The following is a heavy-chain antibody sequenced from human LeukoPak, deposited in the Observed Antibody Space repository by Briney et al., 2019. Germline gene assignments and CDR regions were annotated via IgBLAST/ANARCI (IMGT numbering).Heavy chain of an antibody. Sequence: PGGSLRLSCSASGFTFSSRWMNWVRQAPGRGLEWVAIINIDGSEKYYVDSVKGRFTISRDNARNSLYLQMNSLRAEDTAVYYCARSDHGPEYWGQGTLVTVSS. CDR1: GFTFSSRW. CDR3: ARSDHGPEY. V-gene: IGHV3-7*01. D-gene: IGHD1-14*01. J-gene: IGHJ4*02. CDR2: INIDGSEK.